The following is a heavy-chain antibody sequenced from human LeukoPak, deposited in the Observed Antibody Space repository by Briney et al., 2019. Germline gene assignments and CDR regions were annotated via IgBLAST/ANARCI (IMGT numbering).Heavy chain of an antibody. D-gene: IGHD5-12*01. V-gene: IGHV4-61*02. CDR2: IYTSGST. J-gene: IGHJ6*03. CDR3: ASDLSGYSGYAPGGPYYYMDV. Sequence: SETLSLTCTVSGGSISSGSYYWSWIRQPAGKGLEWIGRIYTSGSTNYNPSLKSRVTISVDTSKNQFSLKLSSVTAADTAVYYCASDLSGYSGYAPGGPYYYMDVWGKGTTGTVSS. CDR1: GGSISSGSYY.